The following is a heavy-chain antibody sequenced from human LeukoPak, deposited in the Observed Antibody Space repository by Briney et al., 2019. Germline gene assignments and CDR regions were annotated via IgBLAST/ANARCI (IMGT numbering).Heavy chain of an antibody. J-gene: IGHJ4*02. CDR2: VYTTGST. CDR1: GGSLSSDNYY. Sequence: PSETLSLTCSVSGGSLSSDNYYWNWIRQPAGKGLEWIGRVYTTGSTNYNPSLKSRVTISVDTPRNQFSLNLHSMTAADTAVYYCVKSGTLLREGFNYWGQGTLVTVSS. CDR3: VKSGTLLREGFNY. V-gene: IGHV4-61*02. D-gene: IGHD1-1*01.